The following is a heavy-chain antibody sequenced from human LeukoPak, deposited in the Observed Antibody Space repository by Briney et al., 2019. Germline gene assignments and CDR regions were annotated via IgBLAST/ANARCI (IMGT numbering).Heavy chain of an antibody. CDR1: GGSISGYY. CDR3: ARDSRDTAMVSFDY. Sequence: PSETLSLTCTVSGGSISGYYWGWIRQPPGKGLEWIGSIYYSGSTYYNPSLKSRVTISVDTSKNQFSLKLSSVTAADTAVYYCARDSRDTAMVSFDYWGQGTLVTVSS. J-gene: IGHJ4*02. D-gene: IGHD5-18*01. V-gene: IGHV4-39*07. CDR2: IYYSGST.